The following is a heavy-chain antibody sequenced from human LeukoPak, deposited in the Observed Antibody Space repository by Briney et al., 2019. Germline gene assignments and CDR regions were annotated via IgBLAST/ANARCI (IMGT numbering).Heavy chain of an antibody. J-gene: IGHJ4*02. CDR1: GGSISSGSYY. CDR3: ARAGYSSGWYGGYYFDY. CDR2: IYTSGST. D-gene: IGHD6-19*01. Sequence: SETLSLTCTVSGGSISSGSYYWSWIRQPAGTGLGWIGRIYTSGSTNYNPSLKSRVTISVDTSKNQFSLKLSSVTAADTAVYYCARAGYSSGWYGGYYFDYWGQGTLVTVSS. V-gene: IGHV4-61*02.